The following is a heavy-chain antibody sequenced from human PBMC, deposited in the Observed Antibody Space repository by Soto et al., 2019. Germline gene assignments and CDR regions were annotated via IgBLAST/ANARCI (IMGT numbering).Heavy chain of an antibody. CDR1: GFTFSDHY. V-gene: IGHV3-11*06. Sequence: VQLVESGGGLAKPGASLRLSCAASGFTFSDHYMSWIRQAPGKGLEWISYINPTNTYTHYADSVKGRFTISRDNAENSLYLQMNSLRPEDTALYFCARGHHSKDVWGQGATVTVSS. CDR3: ARGHHSKDV. J-gene: IGHJ6*02. CDR2: INPTNTYT.